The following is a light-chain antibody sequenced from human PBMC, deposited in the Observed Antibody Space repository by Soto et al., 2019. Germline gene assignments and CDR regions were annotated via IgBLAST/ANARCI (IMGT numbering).Light chain of an antibody. CDR2: DAS. J-gene: IGKJ1*01. V-gene: IGKV1-5*01. Sequence: DIQMTPSPFTLSASVGARVPITCPASQSISSWLAWYQEKPAKAPKLXXYDASSLESGVPSRFSGSGSGTEFTLTISSLQPDDFANYYCQQYNSYSLWTFGQGTKVDIK. CDR1: QSISSW. CDR3: QQYNSYSLWT.